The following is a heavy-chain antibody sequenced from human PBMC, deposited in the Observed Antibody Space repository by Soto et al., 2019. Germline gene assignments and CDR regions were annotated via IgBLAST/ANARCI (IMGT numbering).Heavy chain of an antibody. V-gene: IGHV4-59*01. Sequence: QVQLQESGPGLVEPSETLSLTCTVSGGSLTNYFWTWIRQSPGKGLEWIAYIRYNGKTDYNPFLKSRVIISLDTPKNQFSLKLTSVTAADTAMYYCARFQYTVVTPFELWGQGTMVIVSS. D-gene: IGHD4-17*01. CDR2: IRYNGKT. CDR1: GGSLTNYF. J-gene: IGHJ3*01. CDR3: ARFQYTVVTPFEL.